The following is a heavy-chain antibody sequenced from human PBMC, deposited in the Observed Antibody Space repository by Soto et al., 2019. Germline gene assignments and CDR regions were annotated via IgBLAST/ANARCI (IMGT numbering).Heavy chain of an antibody. CDR2: ILYDGSKK. D-gene: IGHD6-19*01. J-gene: IGHJ6*01. Sequence: QVQLVESGGGVVQPGRSLRLSCAASGFTFSSYGMHWVRQAPGKGLEWVAVILYDGSKKYYADSVKGRFTISRDNSKNAFYLQMSSLRAEDTALYFCVKDGSSGWPYFDDMDVWGPGTTVTVSS. V-gene: IGHV3-30*18. CDR1: GFTFSSYG. CDR3: VKDGSSGWPYFDDMDV.